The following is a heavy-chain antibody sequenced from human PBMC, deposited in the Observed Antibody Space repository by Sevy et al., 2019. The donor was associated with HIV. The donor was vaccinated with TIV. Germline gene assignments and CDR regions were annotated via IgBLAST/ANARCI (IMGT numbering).Heavy chain of an antibody. CDR3: AREAGSSSFDY. D-gene: IGHD6-13*01. Sequence: GGSLRLSCAATGFTVTSNYMSWVRQGPGKGLEWVSGFYNGDSTQYADSVKGRFTISRDKSNNTLYLQTDSLRAEDTAVYYCAREAGSSSFDYWGQGTLVTVSS. J-gene: IGHJ4*02. CDR1: GFTVTSNY. V-gene: IGHV3-53*01. CDR2: FYNGDST.